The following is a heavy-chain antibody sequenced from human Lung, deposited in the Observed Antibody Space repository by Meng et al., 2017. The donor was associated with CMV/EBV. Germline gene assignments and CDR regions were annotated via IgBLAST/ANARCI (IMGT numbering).Heavy chain of an antibody. J-gene: IGHJ6*02. Sequence: GGSLRLSCAASGFTFSSYAMHWVRQAPGKGLEWVAVISYDGSNKYYADSVKGRFTIPRDDSKNTLYLQMNSLRAEDTAVYYCARELRFLEWLLPTSYYYYGMDVWGQGTTVTVSS. CDR3: ARELRFLEWLLPTSYYYYGMDV. V-gene: IGHV3-30-3*01. D-gene: IGHD3-3*01. CDR1: GFTFSSYA. CDR2: ISYDGSNK.